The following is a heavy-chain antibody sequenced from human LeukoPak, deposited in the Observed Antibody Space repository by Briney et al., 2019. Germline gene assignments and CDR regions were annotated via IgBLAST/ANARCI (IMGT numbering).Heavy chain of an antibody. D-gene: IGHD1-7*01. J-gene: IGHJ3*02. V-gene: IGHV3-74*01. CDR2: INSDGSST. CDR1: GFTFSSYW. CDR3: ARPGITGTMGYGAFDI. Sequence: GGSLRLSCAASGFTFSSYWMHWVRQAPGKGLVWVSRINSDGSSTSYADSVKGRFTISRDNAKNSLFLQMNSLGVEDTAVYYCARPGITGTMGYGAFDIWGQGTRVTVSS.